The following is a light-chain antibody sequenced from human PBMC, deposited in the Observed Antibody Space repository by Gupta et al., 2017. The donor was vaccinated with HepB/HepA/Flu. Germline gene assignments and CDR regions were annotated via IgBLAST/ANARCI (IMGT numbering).Light chain of an antibody. CDR3: SSYTSSDSVL. Sequence: QSALTQPASVSGSPGQSITISCIGITSDVYYNYVSWYQQHPGKPPKLIIYDVSYRPSGVSNRFSGSKSGNTASLTISGLQGEDDADYYCSSYTSSDSVLFGGGTKLTVL. V-gene: IGLV2-14*03. J-gene: IGLJ2*01. CDR2: DVS. CDR1: TSDVYYNY.